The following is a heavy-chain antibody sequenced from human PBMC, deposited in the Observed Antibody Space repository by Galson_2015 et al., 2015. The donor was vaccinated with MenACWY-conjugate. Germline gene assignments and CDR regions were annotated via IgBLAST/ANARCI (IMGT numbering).Heavy chain of an antibody. J-gene: IGHJ6*02. CDR1: GFTFSAPFSAYA. V-gene: IGHV3-23*01. CDR2: IIGSGGTT. Sequence: SLRLSCAASGFTFSAPFSAYAMNWVRQAPGKGLEWVSSIIGSGGTTYYADSVKGRFTISRDNSKNTLYLQMNSLGAEDTAIYYCAKGRGYDYYYAMDVWGQGTTVTVSS. CDR3: AKGRGYDYYYAMDV. D-gene: IGHD3-10*01.